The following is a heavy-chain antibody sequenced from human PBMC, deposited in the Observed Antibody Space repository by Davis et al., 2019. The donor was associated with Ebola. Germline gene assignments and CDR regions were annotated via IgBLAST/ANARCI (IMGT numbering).Heavy chain of an antibody. CDR1: GGSISSGGYY. J-gene: IGHJ6*02. D-gene: IGHD3-22*01. CDR2: IYYSGST. CDR3: ARENRYYDSSGLYYYYYGMDV. V-gene: IGHV4-31*03. Sequence: SETLSLTCTVSGGSISSGGYYWSWIRQHPGKGLEWIGYIYYSGSTYYNPSLKSRVTISVDTSKNQFSLKLSPLTAADTAVYYCARENRYYDSSGLYYYYYGMDVWGQGTTVTVSS.